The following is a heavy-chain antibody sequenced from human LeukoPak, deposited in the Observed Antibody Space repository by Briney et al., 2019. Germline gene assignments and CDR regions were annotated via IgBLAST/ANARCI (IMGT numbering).Heavy chain of an antibody. Sequence: GASVKVSCKTSGYDFTSYAMHWVRQAPGQRLEWMGWINVVNDNTKLSQKFQGRVTITSDTSASTAYMELSSLRSEDTAVYYCARCPSLGGDYHHWGQGTLVTVSS. CDR3: ARCPSLGGDYHH. CDR2: INVVNDNT. CDR1: GYDFTSYA. V-gene: IGHV1-3*01. J-gene: IGHJ1*01. D-gene: IGHD4-17*01.